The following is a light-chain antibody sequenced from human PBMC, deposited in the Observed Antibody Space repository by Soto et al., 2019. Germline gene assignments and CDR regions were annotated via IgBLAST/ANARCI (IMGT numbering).Light chain of an antibody. CDR3: QQYNSYPWT. CDR2: HAS. CDR1: QTINNW. V-gene: IGKV1-5*01. Sequence: DIQMTQSPSTLSASIGDRVTITCRASQTINNWLAWYQQKPGKAPNLLIYHASNLETGVPSRFSGSAFETEFTLTISSLQPDDFATYYCQQYNSYPWTFGQGTKVEIK. J-gene: IGKJ1*01.